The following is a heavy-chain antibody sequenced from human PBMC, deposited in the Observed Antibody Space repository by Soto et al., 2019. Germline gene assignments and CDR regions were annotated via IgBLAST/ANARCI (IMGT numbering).Heavy chain of an antibody. Sequence: GGSLRLSCAASGFTVGSNYMSWVRQAPGKGLEWVSVISGSGDSTYFADSVKGRFTISRDNFKNTLYLQMNGLRVEDTAMYYCAGSFGDHWGQGTLVTVSS. J-gene: IGHJ4*02. D-gene: IGHD3-10*01. CDR2: ISGSGDST. CDR1: GFTVGSNY. CDR3: AGSFGDH. V-gene: IGHV3-23*01.